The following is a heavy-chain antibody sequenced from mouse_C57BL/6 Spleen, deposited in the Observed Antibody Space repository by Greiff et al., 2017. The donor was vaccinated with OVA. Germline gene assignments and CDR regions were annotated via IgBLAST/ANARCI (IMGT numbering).Heavy chain of an antibody. CDR2: INPNNGGT. CDR3: ARGLRWYFDV. J-gene: IGHJ1*03. Sequence: EVHLVESGPELVKPGASVKIPCKASGYTFTDYNMDWVKQSHGKSLEWIGDINPNNGGTIYNQKFKGKATLTVDKSSSTAYMELRSLTSEDTAVYYCARGLRWYFDVWGTGTTVTVSS. CDR1: GYTFTDYN. V-gene: IGHV1-18*01. D-gene: IGHD3-3*01.